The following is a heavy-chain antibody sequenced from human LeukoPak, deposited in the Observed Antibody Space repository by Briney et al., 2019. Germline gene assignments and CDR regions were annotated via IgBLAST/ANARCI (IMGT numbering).Heavy chain of an antibody. CDR1: GYTFTSYG. J-gene: IGHJ1*01. CDR2: ISAYNGNT. D-gene: IGHD2-2*01. Sequence: ASVKVSCKASGYTFTSYGISWVRQAPGQGLEWMGWISAYNGNTNYAQKLQGRVTMTTDTSTSTAYMELRSLRSDDTAVYYCAKHRYCSSTSCYWEYFQHWGQGTLVTVSS. V-gene: IGHV1-18*01. CDR3: AKHRYCSSTSCYWEYFQH.